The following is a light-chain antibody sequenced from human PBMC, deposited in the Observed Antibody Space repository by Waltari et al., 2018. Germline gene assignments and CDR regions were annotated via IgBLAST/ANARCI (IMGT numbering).Light chain of an antibody. J-gene: IGKJ2*01. CDR2: WAS. CDR1: QTILYSSSNKNY. CDR3: QQYYTTPYT. V-gene: IGKV4-1*01. Sequence: DIVMTQSPDSLTVSLGERATINCKSSQTILYSSSNKNYLAWYQQKPRQPPKLLLYWASTRESGVPDRFSGTGSGTDFTLTISRLQAEDVAVYYCQQYYTTPYTFGQGTKLEIK.